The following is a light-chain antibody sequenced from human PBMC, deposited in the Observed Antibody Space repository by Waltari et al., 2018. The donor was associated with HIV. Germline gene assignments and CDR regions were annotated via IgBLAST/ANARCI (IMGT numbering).Light chain of an antibody. CDR2: DVG. Sequence: QSALTQPASVSGSPGQSIIISCTGTSRDVGGYNYVSWYQQHPGKAPKPIIFDVGNRPSGVSNRFSGSKSGNTASLTISGLQTEDEADYYCNSYTSTTTRWLFGGGTRLTVL. V-gene: IGLV2-14*03. CDR3: NSYTSTTTRWL. J-gene: IGLJ3*02. CDR1: SRDVGGYNY.